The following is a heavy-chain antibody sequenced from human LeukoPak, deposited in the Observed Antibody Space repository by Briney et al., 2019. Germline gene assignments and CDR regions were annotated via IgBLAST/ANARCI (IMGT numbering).Heavy chain of an antibody. D-gene: IGHD3-22*01. CDR2: IYYSGNT. CDR3: ARHNYYDSSGYYLLSY. J-gene: IGHJ4*02. V-gene: IGHV4-59*08. CDR1: GGSISGYY. Sequence: PSETLSLTCTVSGGSISGYYWSWIRQPPGKGLEWIGYIYYSGNTNYNPSLQSRVTISVDTSKNQFSLKLSSVTAADTAVYYCARHNYYDSSGYYLLSYWGQGTLVTVSS.